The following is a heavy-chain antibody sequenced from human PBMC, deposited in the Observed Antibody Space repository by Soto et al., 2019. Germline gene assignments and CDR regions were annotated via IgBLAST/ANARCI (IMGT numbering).Heavy chain of an antibody. J-gene: IGHJ4*02. Sequence: GGSLRLSCAASGFTFSSYAMHWVRQAPGKGLEWVAVISYDGSNKYYADSVKGRFTISRDNSKNTLYLQMNSLRAEDTAVYYCARDHEDWYGTRVGDYWGQGTLVTVSS. V-gene: IGHV3-30-3*01. CDR3: ARDHEDWYGTRVGDY. D-gene: IGHD3-9*01. CDR1: GFTFSSYA. CDR2: ISYDGSNK.